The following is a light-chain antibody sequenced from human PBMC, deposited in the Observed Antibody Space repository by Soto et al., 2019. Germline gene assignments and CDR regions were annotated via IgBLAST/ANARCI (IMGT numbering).Light chain of an antibody. CDR1: QSVSTN. J-gene: IGKJ1*01. Sequence: EVVMTQSPGTLSVSPGERATLTCRASQSVSTNLAWYQQKPGQAPRLLIHGASTRATGIPARFSGSGSGTEFTLTISSLQSEDFAVYYCQQYNNWPRTFGQGTKVDIK. CDR2: GAS. CDR3: QQYNNWPRT. V-gene: IGKV3-15*01.